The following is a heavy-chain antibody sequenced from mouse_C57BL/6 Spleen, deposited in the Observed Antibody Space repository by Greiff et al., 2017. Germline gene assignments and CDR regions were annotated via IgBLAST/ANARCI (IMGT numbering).Heavy chain of an antibody. D-gene: IGHD1-1*01. CDR2: ISDGGSYT. J-gene: IGHJ1*03. Sequence: EVQLQESGGGLVKPGGSLKLSCAASGFTFSSYAMSWVRQTPEKRLEWVATISDGGSYTYYPDNVKGRFTISRDNAKNNLYLQMSHLKSEDTAMYYCARDPITTVVEDWYFDVWGTGTTVTVSS. V-gene: IGHV5-4*01. CDR1: GFTFSSYA. CDR3: ARDPITTVVEDWYFDV.